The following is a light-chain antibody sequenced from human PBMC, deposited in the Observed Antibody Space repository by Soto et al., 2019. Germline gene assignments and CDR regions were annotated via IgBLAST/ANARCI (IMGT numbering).Light chain of an antibody. CDR1: QSVGRS. V-gene: IGKV3-20*01. CDR3: QQYGSSVT. Sequence: EIVLTQSPATLSLSPGERATLSCWASQSVGRSLAWYQQRPGQAPRLLIFDASSRAPGIPDRLSGSGSGTDFTLTISRMDPEDFAVYYCQQYGSSVTFGGGTKVDIK. J-gene: IGKJ4*01. CDR2: DAS.